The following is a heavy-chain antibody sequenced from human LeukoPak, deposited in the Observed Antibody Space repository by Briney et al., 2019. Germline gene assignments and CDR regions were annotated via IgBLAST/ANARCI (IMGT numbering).Heavy chain of an antibody. J-gene: IGHJ4*02. CDR1: GGSISSYY. V-gene: IGHV4-59*01. D-gene: IGHD6-13*01. Sequence: SETLSLTCTVSGGSISSYYWSWIRQPPGKGLEWIGYIYYSGSTNYNPSLKSRVTISVDTSKNQFSLKLSSVTAADTAVYYCARDPPPRGHYSNSVNTRGDYWGQGTLVTVSS. CDR3: ARDPPPRGHYSNSVNTRGDY. CDR2: IYYSGST.